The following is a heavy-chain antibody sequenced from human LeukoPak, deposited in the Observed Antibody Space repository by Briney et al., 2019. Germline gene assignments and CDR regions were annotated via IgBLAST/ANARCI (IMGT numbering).Heavy chain of an antibody. CDR3: ARDRHSSVDY. V-gene: IGHV3-48*01. D-gene: IGHD3-22*01. Sequence: GGSLRLSCAASGFTFSSYSMNWVRQAPGKGLEWVSYISSSSSTIYYADSVKGRFTISRDNAKNSLYLQMNSLRAEDTAVYYCARDRHSSVDYWGQGALVTVSS. CDR2: ISSSSSTI. J-gene: IGHJ4*02. CDR1: GFTFSSYS.